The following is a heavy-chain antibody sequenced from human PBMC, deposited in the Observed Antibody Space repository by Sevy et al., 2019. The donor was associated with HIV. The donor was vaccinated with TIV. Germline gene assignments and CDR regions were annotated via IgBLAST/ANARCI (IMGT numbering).Heavy chain of an antibody. CDR1: GLTFSSYS. D-gene: IGHD6-13*01. J-gene: IGHJ4*02. Sequence: GGSLRLSCAASGLTFSSYSMNWVRQATGKGLEWVSSISSSSSYIYYADSVKGRFTISRDNAKNSLYLQMNSLRAEDTAVYYCARDPRTAAAGTRYFDYWGQGTLVTVSS. V-gene: IGHV3-21*01. CDR3: ARDPRTAAAGTRYFDY. CDR2: ISSSSSYI.